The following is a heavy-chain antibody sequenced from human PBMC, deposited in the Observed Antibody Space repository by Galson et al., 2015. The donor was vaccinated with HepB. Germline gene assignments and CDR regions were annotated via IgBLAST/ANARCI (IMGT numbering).Heavy chain of an antibody. Sequence: SVKVSCKASGYTFTSYGISWVRQAPGQGLEWMGWISAYNGNTNYAQKLQGRVTMTTDTSTSTAYMELRSLRSDDTAVYYCARSSSSWYGRNWFDPWGQGTLVTVSS. D-gene: IGHD6-13*01. CDR2: ISAYNGNT. V-gene: IGHV1-18*04. CDR3: ARSSSSWYGRNWFDP. J-gene: IGHJ5*02. CDR1: GYTFTSYG.